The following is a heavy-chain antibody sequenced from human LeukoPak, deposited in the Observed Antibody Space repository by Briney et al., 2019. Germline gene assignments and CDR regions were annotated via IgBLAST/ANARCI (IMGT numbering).Heavy chain of an antibody. D-gene: IGHD5-18*01. J-gene: IGHJ4*02. CDR2: INQSGST. Sequence: SETLSLTCAVYGGSFSGYYWSWIRQPPGKGLEWIGEINQSGSTNYNPSLKSRVTMSVDTSKNQFSLNLSSVTAADTAVYYCARGIAGYNFGSDYWGQGALVTVSS. V-gene: IGHV4-34*01. CDR3: ARGIAGYNFGSDY. CDR1: GGSFSGYY.